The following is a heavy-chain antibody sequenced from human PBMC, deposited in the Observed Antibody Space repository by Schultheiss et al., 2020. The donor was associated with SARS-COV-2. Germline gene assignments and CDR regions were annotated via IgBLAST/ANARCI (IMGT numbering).Heavy chain of an antibody. CDR3: ARDEGYIVATIASETSFDY. J-gene: IGHJ4*02. V-gene: IGHV1-18*04. Sequence: GGSLRLSCKASGYTFTSYGISWVRQAPGQGLEWMGWISAYNGNTNYAQKLQGRVTMTTDTSTSTAYMELRSLRSDDTAVYYCARDEGYIVATIASETSFDYWGQGTLVTVSS. CDR1: GYTFTSYG. D-gene: IGHD5-12*01. CDR2: ISAYNGNT.